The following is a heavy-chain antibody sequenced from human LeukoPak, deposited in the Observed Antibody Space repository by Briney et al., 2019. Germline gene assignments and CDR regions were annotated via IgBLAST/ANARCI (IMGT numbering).Heavy chain of an antibody. Sequence: GASVKVSCKASGYTFTGYYMHWVRQAPGQGLEWMGWINPNSGGTNYAQKFQGRVTMTRDTSISTAYMELSSLRSDDTAVYYCAREAGIVVVPAAPTGDAFDIWGQGTMVTVSS. V-gene: IGHV1-2*02. CDR2: INPNSGGT. CDR1: GYTFTGYY. J-gene: IGHJ3*02. D-gene: IGHD2-2*01. CDR3: AREAGIVVVPAAPTGDAFDI.